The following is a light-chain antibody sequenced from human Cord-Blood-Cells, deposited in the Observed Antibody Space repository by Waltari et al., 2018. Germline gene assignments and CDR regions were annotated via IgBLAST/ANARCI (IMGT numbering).Light chain of an antibody. J-gene: IGLJ2*01. V-gene: IGLV2-23*01. Sequence: QSALTQPASVSGSPGQSITISCTGTSSDVGSYNLVSWYQQHPGKAPKLMIYEGSKRPSGLSNRYAGSKSGNTDSLTISGLQAEDEADYYCCSYAGSSNVVFGGGTKLTVL. CDR2: EGS. CDR1: SSDVGSYNL. CDR3: CSYAGSSNVV.